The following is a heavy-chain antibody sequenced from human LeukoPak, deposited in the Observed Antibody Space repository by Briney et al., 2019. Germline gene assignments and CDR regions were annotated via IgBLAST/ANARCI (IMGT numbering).Heavy chain of an antibody. J-gene: IGHJ4*02. Sequence: PGGSLRLSCTTSGFTFNTYAMNWVRQAPGKGLEWVALISYDGSNKYYADSVKGRFTISRDNSKNTLYLQMNSLRAEDTAVYYCAKVGYYGSGSYIEPFDYWGQGTLVTVSS. CDR2: ISYDGSNK. CDR3: AKVGYYGSGSYIEPFDY. D-gene: IGHD3-10*01. CDR1: GFTFNTYA. V-gene: IGHV3-30-3*01.